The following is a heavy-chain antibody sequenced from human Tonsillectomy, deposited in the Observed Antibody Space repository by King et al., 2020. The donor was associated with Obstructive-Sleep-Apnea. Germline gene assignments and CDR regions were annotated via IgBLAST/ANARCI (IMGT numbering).Heavy chain of an antibody. Sequence: VQLVESGGDLVHPGESLRLSCAASGFTFGTYGMAWVRQSPGKGLEWVSSISSNGENTHYADSVKGRFFISSDNSRGTVFLQMNSLRVDDTAMYLCARQLWDTDYWGQGTLVTVSS. CDR2: ISSNGENT. CDR3: ARQLWDTDY. CDR1: GFTFGTYG. J-gene: IGHJ4*02. V-gene: IGHV3-23*04. D-gene: IGHD1-1*01.